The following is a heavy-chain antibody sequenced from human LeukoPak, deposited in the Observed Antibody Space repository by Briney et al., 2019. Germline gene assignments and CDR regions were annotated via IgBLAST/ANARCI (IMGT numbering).Heavy chain of an antibody. CDR3: ARVGAMVRDYCFDY. J-gene: IGHJ4*02. D-gene: IGHD3-10*01. CDR1: GGSISSGGYY. Sequence: ASETLFLTCTVSGGSISSGGYYWSWIRQHPGKGLEWIGYIYYSGSTYYNPSLKSRVTISVDTSKNQFSLKLSSVTAADTAVYYCARVGAMVRDYCFDYWGQGTLVTVSS. V-gene: IGHV4-31*03. CDR2: IYYSGST.